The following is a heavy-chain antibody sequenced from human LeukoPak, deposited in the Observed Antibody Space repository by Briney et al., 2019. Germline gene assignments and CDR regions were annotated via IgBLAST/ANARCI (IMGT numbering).Heavy chain of an antibody. CDR2: IKPDGTTK. Sequence: GGSLRLSCAASRFTFSNYGVNWVRQAPGKGLEWVANIKPDGTTKFYVDSVKGRFTISRDNALNSLYLQMNSLRAEDTAIYYCARSIPYGTTWYGRSDYWAREPWSPSPQ. V-gene: IGHV3-7*03. CDR3: ARSIPYGTTWYGRSDY. D-gene: IGHD6-13*01. J-gene: IGHJ4*02. CDR1: RFTFSNYG.